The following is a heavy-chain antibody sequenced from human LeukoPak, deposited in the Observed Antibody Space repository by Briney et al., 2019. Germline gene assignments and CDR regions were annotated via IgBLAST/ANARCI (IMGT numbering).Heavy chain of an antibody. V-gene: IGHV1-3*01. CDR2: INGGSGNT. Sequence: ASVKVSCKASGYTFTSYAMHWVRQAPGQRLEWMGWINGGSGNTKYSQKFQGRVTITRDTSASTAYMELSSLRSEDTAVYYCAAQQLDNFDYWGQGTLVTVSS. CDR1: GYTFTSYA. J-gene: IGHJ4*02. D-gene: IGHD6-13*01. CDR3: AAQQLDNFDY.